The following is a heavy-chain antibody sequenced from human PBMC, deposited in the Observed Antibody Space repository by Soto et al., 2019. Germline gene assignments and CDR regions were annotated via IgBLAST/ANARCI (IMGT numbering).Heavy chain of an antibody. J-gene: IGHJ6*02. Sequence: QVQLVQSGAEVKKPGASVKVSCKASGYTFTSYYMHWVRQAPGQGLEWMGIINPSGGSTSYAQKFQGRVTMTRDTSTSTVYMELSSLRSEDTAVYYCAREGCSGGSCYRDYYYGMDVWGQGTTVTVPS. D-gene: IGHD2-15*01. CDR2: INPSGGST. CDR1: GYTFTSYY. CDR3: AREGCSGGSCYRDYYYGMDV. V-gene: IGHV1-46*01.